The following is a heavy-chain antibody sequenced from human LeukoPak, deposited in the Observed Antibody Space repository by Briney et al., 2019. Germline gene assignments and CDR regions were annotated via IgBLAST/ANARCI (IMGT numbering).Heavy chain of an antibody. D-gene: IGHD1-1*01. V-gene: IGHV3-30*02. Sequence: GRSLRLSCAASGFTFSSYGMHWVRQAPGKGLEWVAFIRYDGSNKYYADSVKGRFTISRDNSKNTLYLQMNSLRAEDTAVYYCAKRAGIVAFCDYWGQGTLVTVSS. CDR3: AKRAGIVAFCDY. CDR1: GFTFSSYG. J-gene: IGHJ4*02. CDR2: IRYDGSNK.